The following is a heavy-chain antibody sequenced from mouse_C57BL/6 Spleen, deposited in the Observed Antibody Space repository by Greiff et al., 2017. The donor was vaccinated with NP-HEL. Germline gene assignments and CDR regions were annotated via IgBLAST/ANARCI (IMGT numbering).Heavy chain of an antibody. V-gene: IGHV1-20*01. D-gene: IGHD1-1*01. CDR1: GYSFTGYF. Sequence: VQLQQSGPELVKPGDSVKISCKASGYSFTGYFMNWVMQSHGKSLEWIGRINPYNGDTFYNQKFKGKATLTVDKSSSTAHMELRSLTSEDSAVYYCARGRYYGSSYDAMDYWGQGTSVTVSS. CDR2: INPYNGDT. CDR3: ARGRYYGSSYDAMDY. J-gene: IGHJ4*01.